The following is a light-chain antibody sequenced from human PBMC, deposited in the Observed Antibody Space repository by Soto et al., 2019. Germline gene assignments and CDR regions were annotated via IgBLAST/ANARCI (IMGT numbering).Light chain of an antibody. J-gene: IGKJ1*01. V-gene: IGKV1D-16*01. CDR2: SAS. Sequence: DIQMTQSPSSVSASVGDRVTITCRASQNIDNWLAWYQQKPGKAPHLLIYSASTLQNGVPSRFSGSGSGTDFTLTISSLQPDDFATYCCQQYNSYSPWTFGQGTKVDIK. CDR3: QQYNSYSPWT. CDR1: QNIDNW.